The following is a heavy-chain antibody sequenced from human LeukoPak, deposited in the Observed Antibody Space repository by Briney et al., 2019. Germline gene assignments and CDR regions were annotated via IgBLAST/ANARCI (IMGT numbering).Heavy chain of an antibody. Sequence: SVKVSCKASGFTFTSSAMQWVRQARGQRLEWIGWIVVGSGNTNYAQKFQERVTITRDMSTSTAYMELSSLRSEDTAVYYCAKVASPPSRTTTVFFDYWGQGTLVTVSS. CDR2: IVVGSGNT. J-gene: IGHJ4*02. CDR1: GFTFTSSA. CDR3: AKVASPPSRTTTVFFDY. V-gene: IGHV1-58*02. D-gene: IGHD1-7*01.